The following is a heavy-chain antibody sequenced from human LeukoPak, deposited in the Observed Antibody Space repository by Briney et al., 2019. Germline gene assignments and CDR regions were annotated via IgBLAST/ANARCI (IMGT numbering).Heavy chain of an antibody. D-gene: IGHD6-13*01. CDR2: INPSGGIT. Sequence: GASVKVSCKASGYTFTSYYMHWVRQAPGQGLEWMGIINPSGGITRSAQKFQGRVTMTRDTSTSTVYMELSGLRSVDTAVYYCARDGYSSSYGYWGQGTLVTVSS. CDR3: ARDGYSSSYGY. V-gene: IGHV1-46*01. J-gene: IGHJ4*02. CDR1: GYTFTSYY.